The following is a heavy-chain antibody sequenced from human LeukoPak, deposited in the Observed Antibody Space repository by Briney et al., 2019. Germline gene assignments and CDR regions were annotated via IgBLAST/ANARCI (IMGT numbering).Heavy chain of an antibody. CDR3: ARDLRSLMGYFDY. CDR1: GYAFTGYY. V-gene: IGHV1-2*02. D-gene: IGHD2-8*01. J-gene: IGHJ4*02. Sequence: ASVKVSCKAFGYAFTGYYIHWVRQAPGQGLEWMGCLNPSSGATNYEQKFQGRVTMTRDTSISTAYMELSNLRSDDTAVYYCARDLRSLMGYFDYWGQGTLVTVSS. CDR2: LNPSSGAT.